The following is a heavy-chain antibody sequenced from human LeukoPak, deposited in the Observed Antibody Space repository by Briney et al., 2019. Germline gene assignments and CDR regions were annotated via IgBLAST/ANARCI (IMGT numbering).Heavy chain of an antibody. D-gene: IGHD6-6*01. V-gene: IGHV6-1*01. CDR3: AREHYSSSSGYYYYCMDV. CDR2: TYYRSKWYN. Sequence: SQTLSLTCAISGDSVSSNSAAWNWIRQSPSRGLEWLGRTYYRSKWYNDYAVSVKSRITINPDTSKNQFSLQLNSVTPEDTAVYYCAREHYSSSSGYYYYCMDVWGKGTTVTVSS. CDR1: GDSVSSNSAA. J-gene: IGHJ6*03.